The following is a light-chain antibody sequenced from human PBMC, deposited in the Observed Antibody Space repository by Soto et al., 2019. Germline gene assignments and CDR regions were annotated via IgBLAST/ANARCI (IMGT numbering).Light chain of an antibody. V-gene: IGKV3-11*01. CDR1: QSVSSY. CDR3: QQRRNWPQT. Sequence: EIVLTQSPATLSLSPGERATLSCRASQSVSSYLAWYQQKPGQAPRLLIYDASNRATGIPARFSGSGSGTDFTLTISSIETEDFAVYYCQQRRNWPQTFGQGTKVDI. CDR2: DAS. J-gene: IGKJ1*01.